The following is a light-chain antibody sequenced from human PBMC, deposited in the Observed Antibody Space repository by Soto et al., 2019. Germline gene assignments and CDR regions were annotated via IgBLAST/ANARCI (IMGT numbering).Light chain of an antibody. CDR3: MQRIEFPRPLT. CDR2: TLS. Sequence: DIVMTQTPLSLPVTPGEPASISCRSSQSLLDSDDGNTYLDWYLQKPGQSPQLVIYTLSYWASGVPDRFSGSGSGTDFTLKISRVEAEDVGVYYCMQRIEFPRPLTFGGGTKVEIK. V-gene: IGKV2-40*01. CDR1: QSLLDSDDGNTY. J-gene: IGKJ4*01.